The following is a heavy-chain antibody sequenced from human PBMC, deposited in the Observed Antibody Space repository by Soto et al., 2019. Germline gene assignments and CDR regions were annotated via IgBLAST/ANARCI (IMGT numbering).Heavy chain of an antibody. CDR1: GFTFSSYS. Sequence: PGGSLRLSCVASGFTFSSYSMSWVRQAPGKGLEWVSGFRAGGDDGTTYYADSVKGRFTISRDNSKNTLFLQMNSLRAEDTAIYYCAKKVNSGSGSQYFDYFGQGTLVTRLL. V-gene: IGHV3-23*01. D-gene: IGHD3-10*01. J-gene: IGHJ4*02. CDR3: AKKVNSGSGSQYFDY. CDR2: FRAGGDDGTT.